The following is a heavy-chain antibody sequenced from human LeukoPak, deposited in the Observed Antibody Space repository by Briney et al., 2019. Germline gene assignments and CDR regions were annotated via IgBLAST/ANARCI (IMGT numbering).Heavy chain of an antibody. CDR2: ISGDVGGT. V-gene: IGHV3-64*01. J-gene: IGHJ4*02. D-gene: IGHD3-16*01. Sequence: PGGSLRLSCAASGFTFRRFAMYWVRRAPGGGLEYVSSISGDVGGTYYANDVKGRFTISRDNAKNTLFLQMGSLRAEDMAVYYCARVTAGGVFDYWGQGTLVTVSS. CDR1: GFTFRRFA. CDR3: ARVTAGGVFDY.